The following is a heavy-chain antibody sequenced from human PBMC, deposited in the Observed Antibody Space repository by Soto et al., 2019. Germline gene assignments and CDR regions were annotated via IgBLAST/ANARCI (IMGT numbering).Heavy chain of an antibody. CDR1: GGSISSSSYY. CDR3: ARPGGDYGDYEEHYYMDV. CDR2: IYYSGST. V-gene: IGHV4-39*01. Sequence: SETLSLTCTVSGGSISSSSYYWGWIRQPPGKGLEWIGSIYYSGSTYYNPSLKSRVTISVDTSKNQFSLKLSSVTAADTAVYYCARPGGDYGDYEEHYYMDVWGKGTTVTVSS. J-gene: IGHJ6*03. D-gene: IGHD4-17*01.